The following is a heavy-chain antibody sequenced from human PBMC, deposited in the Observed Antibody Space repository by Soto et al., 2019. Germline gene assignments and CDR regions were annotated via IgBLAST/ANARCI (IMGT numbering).Heavy chain of an antibody. Sequence: GGSLRLSCAASGFTFSSYAMSWVRQAPGKGLEWVSAISGSGGSTYYADSVKGRFTISRDNSKNTLYLQMNSLRAEDTAVYYCAKDLRDIVVVPAAIRDYYYYYYGMDVWGQGTTVTVSS. V-gene: IGHV3-23*01. J-gene: IGHJ6*02. D-gene: IGHD2-2*02. CDR2: ISGSGGST. CDR1: GFTFSSYA. CDR3: AKDLRDIVVVPAAIRDYYYYYYGMDV.